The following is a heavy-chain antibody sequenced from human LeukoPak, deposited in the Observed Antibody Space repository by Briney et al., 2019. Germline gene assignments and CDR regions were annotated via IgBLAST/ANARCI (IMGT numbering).Heavy chain of an antibody. J-gene: IGHJ4*02. V-gene: IGHV3-23*01. CDR2: ISTSGAST. D-gene: IGHD6-19*01. Sequence: GGSLRLSCAASGFTFSSHWVHWVRQAPGKGLVWVSGISTSGASTYSADSVKGRFTISRDNSKNTFLLQMNSLRVEDTAVYYCAKGGSGWYGHFDHWGQGALVTVSS. CDR3: AKGGSGWYGHFDH. CDR1: GFTFSSHW.